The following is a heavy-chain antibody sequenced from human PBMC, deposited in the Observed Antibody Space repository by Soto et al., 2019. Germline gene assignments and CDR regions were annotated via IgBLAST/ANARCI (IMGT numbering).Heavy chain of an antibody. Sequence: QVQLQQWGAGLLKPSETLSLTCAVYGGSFSGYQWSWIRQTPGKGLEWIGGINDSGDINYNPSLKSRVTIWVDSPKKQSSLRLSSVTAADTAVYYCARGLILWFGELSRRGGYYYCMDVWGKGTTVTVSS. D-gene: IGHD3-10*01. CDR2: INDSGDI. CDR1: GGSFSGYQ. V-gene: IGHV4-34*01. J-gene: IGHJ6*03. CDR3: ARGLILWFGELSRRGGYYYCMDV.